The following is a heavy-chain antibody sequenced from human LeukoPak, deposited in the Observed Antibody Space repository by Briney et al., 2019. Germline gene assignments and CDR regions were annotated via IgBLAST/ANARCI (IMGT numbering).Heavy chain of an antibody. Sequence: GGSLRLSCAASGFTFSDYYMSWIRQAPGKGLEWVSYISSSSAYTNYADSVKGRFTISSDNAKNSLYLQMNSLRAEDTAVYYCARHGEYTYGPKFDYWGQGTLVTVSS. CDR3: ARHGEYTYGPKFDY. J-gene: IGHJ4*02. CDR1: GFTFSDYY. D-gene: IGHD5-18*01. V-gene: IGHV3-11*06. CDR2: ISSSSAYT.